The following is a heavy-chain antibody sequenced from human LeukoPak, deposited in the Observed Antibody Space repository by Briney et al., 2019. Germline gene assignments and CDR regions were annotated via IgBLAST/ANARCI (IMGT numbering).Heavy chain of an antibody. CDR2: IYYTGNT. J-gene: IGHJ4*02. V-gene: IGHV4-59*08. D-gene: IGHD2-15*01. CDR3: VRHSRVVAFDY. Sequence: PSETLSLTCTVSGVSISNHYSSWIRQPPGKGLEWIGYIYYTGNTNYNPSLKSRVTISEGTSKNQVSLELCSVTAADTAVYYCVRHSRVVAFDYWGQGNLVTVSS. CDR1: GVSISNHY.